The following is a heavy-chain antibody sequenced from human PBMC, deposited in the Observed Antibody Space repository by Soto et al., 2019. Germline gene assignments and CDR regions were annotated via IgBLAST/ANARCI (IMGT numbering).Heavy chain of an antibody. CDR2: IYSGGST. CDR3: ARDRRGRAGLGAFDI. CDR1: GFTVSSNY. J-gene: IGHJ3*02. Sequence: GGSLRLSCAASGFTVSSNYMSWVRQAPGKGLEWVSVIYSGGSTYYADSVKGRFTISRDNSKNTLYLQMNSLRAEDTAVYYCARDRRGRAGLGAFDIWGQGTMVTVSS. V-gene: IGHV3-66*01. D-gene: IGHD6-19*01.